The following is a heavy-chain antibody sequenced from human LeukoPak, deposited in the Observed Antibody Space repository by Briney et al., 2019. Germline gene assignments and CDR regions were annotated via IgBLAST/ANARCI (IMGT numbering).Heavy chain of an antibody. V-gene: IGHV4-59*01. CDR3: ARDAPISRNYDFVPDYRLDV. D-gene: IGHD3-3*01. Sequence: SETLSLTCTVSGGFISSYYWSWIRQPPGKGLEWIGYIYYSGSTNYNPSLKSRVTISVDTSKNQFSLKLSSVTAADTAVYYCARDAPISRNYDFVPDYRLDVWGKGTTVTVSS. CDR2: IYYSGST. CDR1: GGFISSYY. J-gene: IGHJ6*04.